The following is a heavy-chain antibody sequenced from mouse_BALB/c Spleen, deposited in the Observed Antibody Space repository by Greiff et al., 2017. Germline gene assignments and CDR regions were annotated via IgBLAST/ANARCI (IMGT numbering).Heavy chain of an antibody. CDR2: ISSGGST. V-gene: IGHV5-6-5*01. Sequence: EVKLMESGGGLVKPGGSLKLSCAASGFTFSSYAMSWVRQTPEKRLEWVASISSGGSTYYPDSVKGRFTISRDNARNILYLQMSSLRSEDTAMYYCAREFGYYVPFDYWGQGTTLTVSS. CDR1: GFTFSSYA. D-gene: IGHD2-3*01. J-gene: IGHJ2*01. CDR3: AREFGYYVPFDY.